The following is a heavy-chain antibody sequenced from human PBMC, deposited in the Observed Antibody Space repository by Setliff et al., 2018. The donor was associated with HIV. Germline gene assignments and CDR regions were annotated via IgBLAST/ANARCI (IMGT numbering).Heavy chain of an antibody. Sequence: SETLSLTCSVSGVSIVSGVFYFSWIRHHPGKGLEWIGTVYYTGKTYYNPSLQSRLTMSADTSKNQLYLKINSVTAADTAVYFCARDLHANYHVVDIWGPGTMVTVSS. J-gene: IGHJ3*02. CDR2: VYYTGKT. V-gene: IGHV4-31*03. CDR3: ARDLHANYHVVDI. D-gene: IGHD2-15*01. CDR1: GVSIVSGVFY.